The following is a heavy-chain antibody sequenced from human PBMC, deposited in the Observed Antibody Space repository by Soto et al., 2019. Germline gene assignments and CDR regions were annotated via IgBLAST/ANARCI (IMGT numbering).Heavy chain of an antibody. CDR2: IFYSGST. D-gene: IGHD2-15*01. Sequence: SETLSLTCTVSGGSISSSSYYWGWIRQPPGKGLEWIGSIFYSGSTYYNPSLKSRVTISVDTSKNQFSLKLSSVTAADTAVYYCAREKRRDIGLAPNWFDPWGQGTLGTVSS. J-gene: IGHJ5*02. CDR1: GGSISSSSYY. CDR3: AREKRRDIGLAPNWFDP. V-gene: IGHV4-39*07.